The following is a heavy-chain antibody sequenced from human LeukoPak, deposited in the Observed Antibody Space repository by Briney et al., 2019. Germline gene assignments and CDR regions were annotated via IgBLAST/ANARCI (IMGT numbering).Heavy chain of an antibody. Sequence: SETLSLTCIVSGGSICSGSYYWSWIRQPAGKGLEWLGRIYTSVTNNYNPSLKSRVSMSVDTYKNQFSLKLSSVTAADTAVYYCVRERSPLRFLEWPPEGWFDPWGQGTLVSVSS. CDR2: IYTSVTN. J-gene: IGHJ5*02. CDR1: GGSICSGSYY. CDR3: VRERSPLRFLEWPPEGWFDP. V-gene: IGHV4-61*02. D-gene: IGHD3-3*01.